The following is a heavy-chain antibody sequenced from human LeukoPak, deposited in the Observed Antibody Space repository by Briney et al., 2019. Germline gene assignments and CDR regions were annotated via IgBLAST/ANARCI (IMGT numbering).Heavy chain of an antibody. J-gene: IGHJ4*02. CDR1: GFTFSSYA. V-gene: IGHV3-23*01. CDR2: ISGSGGST. CDR3: AKNYGDYQGDYFDY. Sequence: PGGSLRLSCAASGFTFSSYAMSWVRQAPGKGLEWVSAISGSGGSTYYADSWKGRFTISRDNSKNTLYLQMNSLRAEDTSVYYCAKNYGDYQGDYFDYWGQGTLVTVSS. D-gene: IGHD4-17*01.